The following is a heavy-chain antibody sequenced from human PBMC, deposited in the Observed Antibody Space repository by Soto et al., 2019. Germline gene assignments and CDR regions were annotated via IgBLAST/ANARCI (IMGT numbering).Heavy chain of an antibody. Sequence: SETLSLTCTVSGGSISSGDYYWSWIRQPPGKGLEWIGEINHSGSTNYNPSLKSRVTISVDTSKNQFSLKLSPVTAADTAVYYCASSELDGGNRQGFQHWGQGTLVTVSS. CDR1: GGSISSGDYY. V-gene: IGHV4-39*07. CDR2: INHSGST. D-gene: IGHD2-15*01. J-gene: IGHJ1*01. CDR3: ASSELDGGNRQGFQH.